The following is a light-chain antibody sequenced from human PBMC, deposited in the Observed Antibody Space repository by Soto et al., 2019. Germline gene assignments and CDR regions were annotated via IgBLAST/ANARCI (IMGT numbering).Light chain of an antibody. CDR2: AAS. J-gene: IGKJ4*01. V-gene: IGKV1-17*01. CDR3: QQYNSYPLP. CDR1: QGIGND. Sequence: DIQMTQSPSSLSASVGDRVTITCRASQGIGNDLGWYQQKPGNAPKRLIYAASSLQSGVPSRFSGSESGTEFTLTISSLQPEDFATYYCQQYNSYPLPFGGGTKVEV.